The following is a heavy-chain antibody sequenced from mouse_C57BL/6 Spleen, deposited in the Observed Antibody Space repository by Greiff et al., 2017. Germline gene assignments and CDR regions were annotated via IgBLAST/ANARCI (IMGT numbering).Heavy chain of an antibody. CDR2: IDPANGNP. Sequence: EVQLQQSVAELVRPGASVKLSCTASGFNIKNTYMHWVKQRPEQGLEWIGRIDPANGNPKYAPKFQGKATITADPSSNTAYLQLSSLTSEDTAIYYCASGYDYDDGFDYGGQGTTLTVSS. V-gene: IGHV14-3*01. CDR3: ASGYDYDDGFDY. J-gene: IGHJ2*01. D-gene: IGHD2-4*01. CDR1: GFNIKNTY.